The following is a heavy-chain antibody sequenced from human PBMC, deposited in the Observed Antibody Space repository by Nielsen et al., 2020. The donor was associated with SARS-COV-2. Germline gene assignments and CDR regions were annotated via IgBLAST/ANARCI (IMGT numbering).Heavy chain of an antibody. Sequence: GGSLSLSCTTSGFTLGDYALSWVRQAPGKGLECVGLIRSNAYGGTTAYAASVKGRFTISRDDSKSIAYLQMNSLKTDDTAVYYCTPHRYSTSSTYDYWGQGTLVTVSS. J-gene: IGHJ4*02. V-gene: IGHV3-49*04. D-gene: IGHD6-6*01. CDR3: TPHRYSTSSTYDY. CDR1: GFTLGDYA. CDR2: IRSNAYGGTT.